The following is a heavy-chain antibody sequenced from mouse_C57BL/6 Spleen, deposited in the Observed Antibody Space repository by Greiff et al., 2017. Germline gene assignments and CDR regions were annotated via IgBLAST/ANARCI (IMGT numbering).Heavy chain of an antibody. V-gene: IGHV6-3*01. D-gene: IGHD1-2*01. CDR1: GFTFSNYW. CDR2: IRLKSDNYAT. CDR3: TVITTGFAY. Sequence: DVHLVESGGGLVQPGGSMKLSCVASGFTFSNYWMNWVRQSPEKGLEWVAQIRLKSDNYATHYAESVKGRFTISRDDSKSSVYLQMNNLRAEDTGIYYCTVITTGFAYWGQGTLVTVSA. J-gene: IGHJ3*01.